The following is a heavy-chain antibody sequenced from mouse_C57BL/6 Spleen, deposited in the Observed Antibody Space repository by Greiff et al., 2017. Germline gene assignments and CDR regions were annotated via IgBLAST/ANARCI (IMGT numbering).Heavy chain of an antibody. Sequence: QVQLKESGAELARPGASVKMSCKASGYTFTSYTMHWVKQRPGQGLEWIGYINPSSGYTKYNQKFKDKATLTADKSSSTAYMQLSSLTSEDSAVYYCARMDYGSSYGFAYWGQGTLVTVSA. J-gene: IGHJ3*01. D-gene: IGHD1-1*01. CDR2: INPSSGYT. CDR1: GYTFTSYT. CDR3: ARMDYGSSYGFAY. V-gene: IGHV1-4*01.